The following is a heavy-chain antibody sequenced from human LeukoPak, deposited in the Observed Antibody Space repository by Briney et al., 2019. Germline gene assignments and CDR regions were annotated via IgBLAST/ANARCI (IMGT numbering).Heavy chain of an antibody. Sequence: GGSLRLSCAASGFTFGSYAMYWVRQAPGKGLEWVSGIFGSGGSAHYADSVKGRFTISRDNSKNALYLQMNSLRAEDTAVYYCARDPRGFGVVIFHNWFDPWGQGTLVTVSS. J-gene: IGHJ5*02. CDR2: IFGSGGSA. D-gene: IGHD3-3*01. CDR3: ARDPRGFGVVIFHNWFDP. CDR1: GFTFGSYA. V-gene: IGHV3-23*01.